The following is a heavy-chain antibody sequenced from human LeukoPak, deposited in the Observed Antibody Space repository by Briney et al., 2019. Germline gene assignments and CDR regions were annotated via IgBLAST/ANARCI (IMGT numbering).Heavy chain of an antibody. Sequence: PGGSLRLSCAASGFTVSSNYMSWVRQAPGKGLEWVSVIFSGGDTYYADSVKGRFTISRDNSKNTLYLQMNSLRAEDTAVYYCAKSSVGYGDFDYWGQGTLVTVSS. CDR3: AKSSVGYGDFDY. D-gene: IGHD4-17*01. V-gene: IGHV3-53*01. CDR1: GFTVSSNY. J-gene: IGHJ4*02. CDR2: IFSGGDT.